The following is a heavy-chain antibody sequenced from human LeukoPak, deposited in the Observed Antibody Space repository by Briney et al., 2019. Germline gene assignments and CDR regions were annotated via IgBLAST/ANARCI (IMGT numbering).Heavy chain of an antibody. D-gene: IGHD6-19*01. V-gene: IGHV3-11*01. CDR1: GFIFSDYH. J-gene: IGHJ4*02. CDR2: ISPGGDAV. CDR3: SGGRDITVAGPGGYFDY. Sequence: GGSLRLSCAASGFIFSDYHMSWIRQASGKGLEWAAYISPGGDAVYFADSVRGRITISRDNAKNSLFLQMSSLTAEDTAVYYCSGGRDITVAGPGGYFDYWGQGSLVTVSS.